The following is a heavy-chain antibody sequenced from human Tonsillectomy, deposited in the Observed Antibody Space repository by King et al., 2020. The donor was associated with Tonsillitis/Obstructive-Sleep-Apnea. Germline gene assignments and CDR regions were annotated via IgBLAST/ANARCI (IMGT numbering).Heavy chain of an antibody. V-gene: IGHV4-59*08. Sequence: QLQESGPGLVKPSETLSLTCTVSGGSISSYYWSWIRQPPGKGLEWIGYIYYSGSTNYNPSHKSRVTISVDTSKNQFSLKLSSVTAADTAVYYCARLEYSSSSLTDYWGQGTLVTVSS. D-gene: IGHD6-6*01. J-gene: IGHJ4*02. CDR1: GGSISSYY. CDR3: ARLEYSSSSLTDY. CDR2: IYYSGST.